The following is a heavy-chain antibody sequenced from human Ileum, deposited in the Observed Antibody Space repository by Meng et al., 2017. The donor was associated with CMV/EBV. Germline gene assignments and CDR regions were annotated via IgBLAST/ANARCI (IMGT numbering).Heavy chain of an antibody. CDR2: VSRSGGST. CDR1: GFTFSNHT. V-gene: IGHV3-23*01. D-gene: IGHD3-22*01. Sequence: GESLKISCAASGFTFSNHTMSWVRQAPGKGLEWVSVVSRSGGSTYYADSVKGRFTISRDNSKNTLYLQMNSLRAEDTAVYYCARGRITMIPEDYWGQGTLVTVSS. CDR3: ARGRITMIPEDY. J-gene: IGHJ4*02.